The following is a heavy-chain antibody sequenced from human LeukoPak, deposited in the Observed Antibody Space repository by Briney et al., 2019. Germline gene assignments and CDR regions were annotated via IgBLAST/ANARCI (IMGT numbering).Heavy chain of an antibody. D-gene: IGHD3-22*01. Sequence: ASVKVSCKASGYTFTGYYMHWVRQAPGQGLEWMGWINPNSGGTNYAQKFQGRVTVTRDTSISTAYMELSRLRSDDTAVYYCARDRADYYDSSGYCVWGQGTLVTVSS. J-gene: IGHJ4*02. CDR3: ARDRADYYDSSGYCV. CDR2: INPNSGGT. V-gene: IGHV1-2*02. CDR1: GYTFTGYY.